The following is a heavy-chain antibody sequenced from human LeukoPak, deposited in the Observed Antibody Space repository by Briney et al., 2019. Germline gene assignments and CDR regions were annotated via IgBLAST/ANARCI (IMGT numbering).Heavy chain of an antibody. CDR1: GYTFTSYY. Sequence: GASVKVSCKASGYTFTSYYMHWVRQAPGQGLEWMGIINPSGGSTSYAQKFQGRVTMTRDMSTSTVYMELSSLRSEDTAVYYCARDQNYDILTGRHDAFDIWGQGTMATVSS. CDR2: INPSGGST. V-gene: IGHV1-46*01. J-gene: IGHJ3*02. CDR3: ARDQNYDILTGRHDAFDI. D-gene: IGHD3-9*01.